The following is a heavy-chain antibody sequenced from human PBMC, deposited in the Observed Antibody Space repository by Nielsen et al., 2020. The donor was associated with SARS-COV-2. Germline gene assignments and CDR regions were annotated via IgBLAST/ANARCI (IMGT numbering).Heavy chain of an antibody. CDR3: ARADYYSSYSMDV. J-gene: IGHJ6*02. CDR2: IIPMFSTA. CDR1: GGTFSSYV. Sequence: SVKVSCKASGGTFSSYVVSWVRQAPGQGLEWMGGIIPMFSTADYAQKFQGRVTITADESTRTAYMELSSLRSEDTAVYYCARADYYSSYSMDVWGQGTTVTVSS. D-gene: IGHD3-10*01. V-gene: IGHV1-69*13.